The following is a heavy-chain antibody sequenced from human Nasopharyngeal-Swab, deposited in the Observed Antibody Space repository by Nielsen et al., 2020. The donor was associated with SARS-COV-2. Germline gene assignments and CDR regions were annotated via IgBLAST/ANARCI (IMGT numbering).Heavy chain of an antibody. CDR2: ISWNSGTT. CDR3: AKDFNVDTAMVTYYYGMDV. D-gene: IGHD5-18*01. CDR1: GFTFDDYA. V-gene: IGHV3-9*01. Sequence: SLKISCAASGFTFDDYAMHWVRQAPGKGLEWVSGISWNSGTTGYADSVKGRFTISRDNAKSPLYLQMNSLRAEDTALYYCAKDFNVDTAMVTYYYGMDVWGQGTTVTVSS. J-gene: IGHJ6*02.